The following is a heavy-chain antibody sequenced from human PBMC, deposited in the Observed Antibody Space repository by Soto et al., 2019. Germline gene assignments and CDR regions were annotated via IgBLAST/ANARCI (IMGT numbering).Heavy chain of an antibody. J-gene: IGHJ5*02. D-gene: IGHD4-17*01. CDR3: ARHDYGDYGNNWFDP. CDR2: IYYSGST. V-gene: IGHV4-39*01. CDR1: GGSISSSSYY. Sequence: QLQLQESGPGLVKPSETLSLTCTVSGGSISSSSYYWGWIRQPPGKGLEWIGSIYYSGSTYYNPSLKSRVTISVDTSKNPFSLKLSSVTAADTAVYYCARHDYGDYGNNWFDPWGQGTLVTVSS.